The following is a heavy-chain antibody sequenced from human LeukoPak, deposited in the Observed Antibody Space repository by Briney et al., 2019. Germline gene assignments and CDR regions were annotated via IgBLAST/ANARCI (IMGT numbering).Heavy chain of an antibody. CDR1: GYSFTSYW. J-gene: IGHJ3*02. CDR3: ARLHPYAFDI. CDR2: IFPHDSDT. Sequence: GESLKISCKGSGYSFTSYWIGWVRQMPGKGLEWMGIIFPHDSDTRYSPSFQGQVTISPDKSISTAYLQWNSLKASDTAMYYCARLHPYAFDIWGQGTMVTVSS. V-gene: IGHV5-51*01.